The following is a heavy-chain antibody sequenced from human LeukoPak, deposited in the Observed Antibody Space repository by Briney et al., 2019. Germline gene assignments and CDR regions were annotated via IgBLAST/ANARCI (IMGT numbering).Heavy chain of an antibody. V-gene: IGHV4-34*01. Sequence: SETLSLTCAVYGGSFSGYYWSWIRQPPGKGLEWIVEINHSGSTNYNPSLKSRVTISVDTSKNQFSLKLSSVTAADTAVYYCARGPYCSSTSCYTRAYYFDYWGQGTLVTVSS. CDR2: INHSGST. J-gene: IGHJ4*02. CDR1: GGSFSGYY. CDR3: ARGPYCSSTSCYTRAYYFDY. D-gene: IGHD2-2*02.